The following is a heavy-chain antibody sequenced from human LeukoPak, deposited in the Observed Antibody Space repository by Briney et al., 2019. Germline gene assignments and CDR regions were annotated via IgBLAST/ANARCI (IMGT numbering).Heavy chain of an antibody. D-gene: IGHD2-15*01. V-gene: IGHV1-2*06. CDR2: FNPNTGAT. Sequence: ASVKVSCKTSGYTFTNYYLHWVRQAPGQGLEWMGRFNPNTGATNYAQGFQGRVTMTRDTSISTAYMELSSLRSEDTAVYYCARGRGRLLLHNWFDPWGQGTLVTVSS. CDR3: ARGRGRLLLHNWFDP. CDR1: GYTFTNYY. J-gene: IGHJ5*02.